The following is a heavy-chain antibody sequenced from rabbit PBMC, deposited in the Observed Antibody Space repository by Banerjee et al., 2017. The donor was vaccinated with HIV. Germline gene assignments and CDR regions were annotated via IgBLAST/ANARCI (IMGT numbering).Heavy chain of an antibody. Sequence: QSLEESGGDLVKPGASLTLTCKASGFSFSSGYDMCWVRQAPGKGLEWIACIDTGSSGRTYYATWAKGRFTISKASWTTVTLQMTSLTAADTASYFCARDLAGVIGWNFNLWGPGTLVTVS. CDR3: ARDLAGVIGWNFNL. CDR1: GFSFSSGYD. CDR2: IDTGSSGRT. D-gene: IGHD4-1*01. J-gene: IGHJ4*01. V-gene: IGHV1S40*01.